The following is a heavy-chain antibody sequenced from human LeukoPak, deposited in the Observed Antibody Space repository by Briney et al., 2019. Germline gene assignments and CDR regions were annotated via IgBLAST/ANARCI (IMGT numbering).Heavy chain of an antibody. CDR1: GGSISTYY. V-gene: IGHV4-59*01. J-gene: IGHJ3*02. Sequence: VKPSETLSLTCTVSGGSISTYYWSWIRQPPGEGLEWIAYIDYSASTNYNPSLKSRVTISVDTSKNQFSLKLSSVTAADTAVYYCARDSRRELLHAFDIWGQGTMVTVSS. CDR2: IDYSAST. D-gene: IGHD1-26*01. CDR3: ARDSRRELLHAFDI.